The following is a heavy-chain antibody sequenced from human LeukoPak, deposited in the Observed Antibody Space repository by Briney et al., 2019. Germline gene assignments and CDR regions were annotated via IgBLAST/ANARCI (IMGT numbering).Heavy chain of an antibody. Sequence: ASVKVSCKASGYTFTGYYMHWVRQAPGQGLEWMGWINPNSGGTSYEQKFQGRVTMTRDTSISTAYMELSRLRSDDTAVYYCARGSYYYDSSGYSGNWFDPWGQGTLVTVSS. J-gene: IGHJ5*02. CDR1: GYTFTGYY. V-gene: IGHV1-2*02. D-gene: IGHD3-22*01. CDR2: INPNSGGT. CDR3: ARGSYYYDSSGYSGNWFDP.